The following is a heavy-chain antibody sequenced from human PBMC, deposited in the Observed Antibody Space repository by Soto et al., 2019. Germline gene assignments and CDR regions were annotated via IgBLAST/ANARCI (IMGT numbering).Heavy chain of an antibody. D-gene: IGHD1-26*01. V-gene: IGHV1-24*01. CDR3: ATESVVGATRGAFDI. J-gene: IGHJ3*02. CDR2: FDPEDSET. CDR1: GYTLTELS. Sequence: AASVKVSFKVSGYTLTELSMHWLRQAPGKGLEWMGGFDPEDSETIYAQKFQGRVTMTEDTSTDTAYMELSSLRYEDTAVYYFATESVVGATRGAFDIWGQGTMVTVSS.